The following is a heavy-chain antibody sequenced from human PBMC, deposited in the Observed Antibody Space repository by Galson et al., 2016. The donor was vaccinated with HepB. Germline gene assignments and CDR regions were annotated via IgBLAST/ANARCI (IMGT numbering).Heavy chain of an antibody. V-gene: IGHV2-5*02. D-gene: IGHD6-19*01. Sequence: PALVKPTQTLTLTCTFSGFSLSTTGVAVGWIRQPPGKALEWLALIYWDDDKRYSPSLESRLTITKDTSKNQVVLAMTNMDPVDTATYYCAHRRAGCCSDWNMRVFDYWGQGTLVTVSS. CDR3: AHRRAGCCSDWNMRVFDY. CDR1: GFSLSTTGVA. J-gene: IGHJ4*02. CDR2: IYWDDDK.